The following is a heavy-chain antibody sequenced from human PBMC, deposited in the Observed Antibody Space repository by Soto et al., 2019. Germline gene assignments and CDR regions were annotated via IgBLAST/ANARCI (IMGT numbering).Heavy chain of an antibody. V-gene: IGHV1-58*01. Sequence: QMHLVQSGPEVKRPGTSLKVSCKASGFTFSSSAVQWVRQARGQPLEWIGWIVLGNGNTNYAQKFQQRVTITRDMSTSTAYMEVRSLTYEDTAVYYCATRIGNIGWYWLDTLGQGTLVTVSS. CDR3: ATRIGNIGWYWLDT. D-gene: IGHD6-19*01. CDR2: IVLGNGNT. CDR1: GFTFSSSA. J-gene: IGHJ5*02.